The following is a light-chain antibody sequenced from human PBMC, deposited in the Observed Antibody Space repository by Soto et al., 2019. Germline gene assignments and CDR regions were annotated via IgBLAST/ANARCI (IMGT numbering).Light chain of an antibody. CDR3: QSYDSGLFGLI. CDR2: GNS. CDR1: NSNIGAGYD. V-gene: IGLV1-40*01. J-gene: IGLJ2*01. Sequence: QSVLTQPPSVSGAPGQRVTIACTGSNSNIGAGYDAHWYRHFPGAAPKLLLSGNSHRPSGVPDRFSGSKSGTSASLAITGLQAEDEADYYCQSYDSGLFGLIFGEGTKVTVL.